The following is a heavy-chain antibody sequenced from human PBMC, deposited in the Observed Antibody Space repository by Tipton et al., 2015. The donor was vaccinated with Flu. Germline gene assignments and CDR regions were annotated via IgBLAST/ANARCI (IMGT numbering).Heavy chain of an antibody. CDR2: IYYSGST. V-gene: IGHV4-59*01. CDR3: ARDGGYDPMTSYYYGMDV. Sequence: TLSLTCTVSGGSISSYYWSWIRQPPGKGLEWIGYIYYSGSTNYNPSLKSRVTISVDTSKNQFSLKLSSVTAADTAVYYCARDGGYDPMTSYYYGMDVRGQGTTVTVSS. D-gene: IGHD5-12*01. J-gene: IGHJ6*02. CDR1: GGSISSYY.